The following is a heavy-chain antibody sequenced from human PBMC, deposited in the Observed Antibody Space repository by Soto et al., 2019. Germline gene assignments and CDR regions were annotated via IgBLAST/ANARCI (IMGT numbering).Heavy chain of an antibody. CDR3: AREKDSHIAARAVSAFDI. J-gene: IGHJ3*02. D-gene: IGHD6-6*01. V-gene: IGHV1-18*01. CDR2: ISAYNGNT. Sequence: ASVKVSCKASGYTFTSYGISWVRQAPGQGLEWMGWISAYNGNTNYAQKLQGRVTMTTDTSTSTAYMELRSLRSDDTAVYYCAREKDSHIAARAVSAFDIWGQGTMVTVSS. CDR1: GYTFTSYG.